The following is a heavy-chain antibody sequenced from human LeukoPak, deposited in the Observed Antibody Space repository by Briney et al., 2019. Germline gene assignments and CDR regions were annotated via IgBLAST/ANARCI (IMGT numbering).Heavy chain of an antibody. CDR2: IGSSSSYM. J-gene: IGHJ6*03. V-gene: IGHV3-21*01. CDR3: ARTGGSYSYYYYMDV. CDR1: GFIFSTYI. D-gene: IGHD1-26*01. Sequence: PGGSLRLSCAASGFIFSTYIMNWVRQAPGKGLEWVSTIGSSSSYMYYADSVKGRFAISRDNSKNTLYLQMNSLRAEDTAVYYCARTGGSYSYYYYMDVWGKGTTVTVSS.